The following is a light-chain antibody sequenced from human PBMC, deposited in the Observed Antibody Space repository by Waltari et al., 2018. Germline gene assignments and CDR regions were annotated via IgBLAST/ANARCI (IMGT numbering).Light chain of an antibody. V-gene: IGKV3-15*01. CDR1: QSVSSN. CDR3: QQYNGRGYT. J-gene: IGKJ2*01. CDR2: GAS. Sequence: EIVMTQSPATLSVSPGERATLSCRASQSVSSNLAWYQQKPGQAPRLLIYGASTRATGIPARFSGSGSGTEFTLTISSLQSEDFAVYYCQQYNGRGYTFGQGTKLEIK.